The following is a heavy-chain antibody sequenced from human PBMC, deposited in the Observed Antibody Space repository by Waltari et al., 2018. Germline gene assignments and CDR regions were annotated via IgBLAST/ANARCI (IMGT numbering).Heavy chain of an antibody. Sequence: QVQLQESGPGLVKPSETLSLTCAVSGYSISSGYSWGWIRQPPGKGLEWIGSIYHSGITFYNPSLKSRVTISVDTSKNQFSLKLSSVTAADTAVYYCARDTPAPRITGATSVDYWGQGTLVTVSS. CDR3: ARDTPAPRITGATSVDY. D-gene: IGHD1-20*01. V-gene: IGHV4-38-2*02. J-gene: IGHJ4*02. CDR1: GYSISSGYS. CDR2: IYHSGIT.